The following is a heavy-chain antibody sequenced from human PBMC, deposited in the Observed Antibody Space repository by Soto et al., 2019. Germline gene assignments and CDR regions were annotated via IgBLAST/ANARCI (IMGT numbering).Heavy chain of an antibody. CDR1: GFTFSSYG. CDR2: ISYDGSNK. CDR3: AKDLMIVRGAGY. D-gene: IGHD3-22*01. Sequence: QVQLVESGGGVVQPGRSLRLSCAASGFTFSSYGMHWVRQAPGKGLEWVAVISYDGSNKYYADSVKGRFTISRDNSKNTLYLLMNSLRAEDTAVYYCAKDLMIVRGAGYWGQGTLVTVSS. V-gene: IGHV3-30*18. J-gene: IGHJ4*02.